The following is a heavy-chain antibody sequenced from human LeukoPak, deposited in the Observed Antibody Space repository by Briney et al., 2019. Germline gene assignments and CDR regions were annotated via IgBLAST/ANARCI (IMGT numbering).Heavy chain of an antibody. CDR2: IDTGSTTM. Sequence: PGRSLRLSCAASGLTFSKYSMTWVRQAPGKGLEWVSFIDTGSTTMYYTDSVKGRFTISRDNAKNSLYLQMDSLKVEDTAIYYCARDNWVDCWGQGTLVTVSS. J-gene: IGHJ5*01. CDR1: GLTFSKYS. V-gene: IGHV3-48*04. CDR3: ARDNWVDC.